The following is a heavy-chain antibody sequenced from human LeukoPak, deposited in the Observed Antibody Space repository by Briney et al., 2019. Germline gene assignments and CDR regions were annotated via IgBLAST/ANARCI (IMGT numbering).Heavy chain of an antibody. J-gene: IGHJ4*02. V-gene: IGHV3-33*01. D-gene: IGHD3-22*01. CDR2: VSYDGSNK. Sequence: SGGSLRLSCAASGFTFSSYGIHWVRQAPGKGLEWVAVVSYDGSNKYYPDSVKGRFTISRDNSKNTLYLQMNSLRAEDTALYYCARAFSGYKDYWGQGTLVTVSS. CDR3: ARAFSGYKDY. CDR1: GFTFSSYG.